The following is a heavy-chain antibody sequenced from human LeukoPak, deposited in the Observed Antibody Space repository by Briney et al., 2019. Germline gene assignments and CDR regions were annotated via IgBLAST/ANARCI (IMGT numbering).Heavy chain of an antibody. D-gene: IGHD5-12*01. V-gene: IGHV3-30*18. CDR3: AKASPSYSGYDFDY. J-gene: IGHJ4*02. CDR2: ISYDGSNK. CDR1: GFTFSSYG. Sequence: GGSLRLSCAASGFTFSSYGMHWVRQAPGKGLEWVAVISYDGSNKYYADSVKGRFTISRDNSKNTLYLQMNSLRAEDTAVYYCAKASPSYSGYDFDYCGQGTLVTVSS.